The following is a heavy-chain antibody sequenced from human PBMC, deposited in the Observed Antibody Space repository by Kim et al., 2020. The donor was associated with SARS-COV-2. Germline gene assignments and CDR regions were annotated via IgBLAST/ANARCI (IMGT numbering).Heavy chain of an antibody. J-gene: IGHJ6*04. V-gene: IGHV4-34*01. Sequence: LKSRVPISVDTSKNQFSLKLSSVTAADTAVYYCARITIFGVVINRRLDVWGKGTTVTVSS. D-gene: IGHD3-3*01. CDR3: ARITIFGVVINRRLDV.